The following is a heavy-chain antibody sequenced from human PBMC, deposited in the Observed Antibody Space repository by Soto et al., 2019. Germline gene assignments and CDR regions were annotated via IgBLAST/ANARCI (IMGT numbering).Heavy chain of an antibody. CDR1: GGSISSGGYY. CDR3: AASCVACGGFNYYGMDV. D-gene: IGHD2-21*01. V-gene: IGHV4-31*03. CDR2: IYYSGST. J-gene: IGHJ6*02. Sequence: QVQLQESGPGLVKPSQTLSLTCTVSGGSISSGGYYWSWIRQHPGKGLEWIGYIYYSGSTYYNPSLKGRVTISVDTSKNPFSLKLSSVTAADTAVYYCAASCVACGGFNYYGMDVWGQGTTVTVSS.